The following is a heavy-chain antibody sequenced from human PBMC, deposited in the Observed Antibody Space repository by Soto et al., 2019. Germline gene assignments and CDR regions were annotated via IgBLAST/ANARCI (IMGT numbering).Heavy chain of an antibody. CDR3: AAGTNDYGDYEGAFDI. CDR1: GGTFSSYA. D-gene: IGHD4-17*01. Sequence: QVQLVQSGAEVKKPGSSVKVSCKASGGTFSSYAISWVRQAPGQGLEWMGGIIPIFGTANYAQKFQGRVTITEDESTSTAYMELSSLRSEDTAVYYCAAGTNDYGDYEGAFDIWGQGTMVTVSS. J-gene: IGHJ3*02. V-gene: IGHV1-69*12. CDR2: IIPIFGTA.